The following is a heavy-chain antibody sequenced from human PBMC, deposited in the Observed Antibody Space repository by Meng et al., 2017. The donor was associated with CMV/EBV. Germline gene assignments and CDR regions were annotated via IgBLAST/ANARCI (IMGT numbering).Heavy chain of an antibody. J-gene: IGHJ4*02. D-gene: IGHD1-14*01. CDR1: GGSISSGDYY. CDR3: ARVTSRVAGAFDY. V-gene: IGHV4-30-4*08. CDR2: IYYSGST. Sequence: HGPVEWSGHGPMKSSSTCALTCTGSGGSISSGDYYWSWIRQPPGKGLEWIGYIYYSGSTYYNPSLKSRVTISVDTSKNQFSLKLSSVTAADTAVYYCARVTSRVAGAFDYWGQGTLVTVSS.